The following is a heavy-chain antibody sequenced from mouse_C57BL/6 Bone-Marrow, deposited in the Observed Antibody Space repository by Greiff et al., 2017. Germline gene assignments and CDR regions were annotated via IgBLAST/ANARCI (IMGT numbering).Heavy chain of an antibody. V-gene: IGHV5-16*01. Sequence: EVQRVESEGGLVQPGSSMKLSCTASGFTFSDYYMAWVRQVPEKGLEWVANINYDGSSTYYLDSLKSRFIISRDNAKNILYLHMSSLKSEDTATYYCAREGVYYDYGGNYFDYWGQGTTLTVSS. CDR2: INYDGSST. D-gene: IGHD2-4*01. CDR3: AREGVYYDYGGNYFDY. CDR1: GFTFSDYY. J-gene: IGHJ2*01.